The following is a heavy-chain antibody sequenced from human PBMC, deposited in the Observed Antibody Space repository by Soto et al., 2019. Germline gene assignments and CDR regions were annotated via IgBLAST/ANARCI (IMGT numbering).Heavy chain of an antibody. CDR2: ISSSGSTI. Sequence: GSLRLSCAASGFTFSSYEMNWVRQAPGKGLEWVSYISSSGSTIYYADSVKGRFTISRDNAKNSLYLQMNSLRAEDTAVYYCARDAEHNCGYYYYYYGMDVWGQGTTVTVSS. D-gene: IGHD1-1*01. J-gene: IGHJ6*02. CDR1: GFTFSSYE. V-gene: IGHV3-48*03. CDR3: ARDAEHNCGYYYYYYGMDV.